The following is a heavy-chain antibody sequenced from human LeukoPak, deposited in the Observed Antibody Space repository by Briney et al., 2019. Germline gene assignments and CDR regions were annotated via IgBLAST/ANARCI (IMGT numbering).Heavy chain of an antibody. D-gene: IGHD3-22*01. V-gene: IGHV3-23*01. CDR1: GFTFSSYA. Sequence: PGGSLRLSCAASGFTFSSYAMSWVRQAPGKGLEWVSAISGSGGSTYYADSVKGRFTISRDNSKNTLYLQMNSLRAEDTAVYYCARDREYYYDSSGYLDYWGQGTLVTASS. CDR3: ARDREYYYDSSGYLDY. J-gene: IGHJ4*02. CDR2: ISGSGGST.